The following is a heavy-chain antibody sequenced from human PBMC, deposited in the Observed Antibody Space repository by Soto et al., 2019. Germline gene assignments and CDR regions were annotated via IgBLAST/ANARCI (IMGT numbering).Heavy chain of an antibody. CDR3: ARDRDDFAHHYYGMDV. V-gene: IGHV1-69*13. D-gene: IGHD3-3*01. CDR1: GGTFSSYA. J-gene: IGHJ6*02. CDR2: IIPIFGTA. Sequence: ASVKVSCKASGGTFSSYAISWVRQAPGQGLEWMGGIIPIFGTANYAQKFQGRVTITADESTSTAYMELSSLRSEDTAVYYCARDRDDFAHHYYGMDVWGQGTTVTVS.